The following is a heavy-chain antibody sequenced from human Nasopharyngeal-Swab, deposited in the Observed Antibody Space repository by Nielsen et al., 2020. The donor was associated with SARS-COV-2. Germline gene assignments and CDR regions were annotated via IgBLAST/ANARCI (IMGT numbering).Heavy chain of an antibody. Sequence: GGSLRLSCAASGFTFSSYAMHWVRQAPGKGLEWVAVISYDGSNKYYADSVKGRFTISRDNSKNTLYLQMNSLRAEDTAVYYCARDATYYYDSSGYYSEYYFDYWGQGTLVTVSS. V-gene: IGHV3-30-3*01. CDR2: ISYDGSNK. J-gene: IGHJ4*02. CDR1: GFTFSSYA. D-gene: IGHD3-22*01. CDR3: ARDATYYYDSSGYYSEYYFDY.